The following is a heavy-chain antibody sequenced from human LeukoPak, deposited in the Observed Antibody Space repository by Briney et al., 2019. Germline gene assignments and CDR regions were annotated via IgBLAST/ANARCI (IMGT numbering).Heavy chain of an antibody. V-gene: IGHV4-30-2*01. J-gene: IGHJ5*02. CDR1: GGSISSGGYS. CDR2: IYHSGST. D-gene: IGHD2-2*01. Sequence: SQTLSLTCAVSGGSISSGGYSWSWIRQPPGKGLEWLGYIYHSGSTYYNPSLKSRVTISVDRSKNQFSLKLSSVTAADTAVYYCARVVVVPAATFDPWGQGTLVTVSS. CDR3: ARVVVVPAATFDP.